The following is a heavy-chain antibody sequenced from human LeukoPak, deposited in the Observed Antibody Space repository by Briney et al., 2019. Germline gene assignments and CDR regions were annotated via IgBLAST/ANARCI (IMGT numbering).Heavy chain of an antibody. Sequence: GGSPRLSCAASGFTVSSYYMTWVRQAPGKGLEWVSVMYSGGSTYYADSVKGRVAISRDNSQNTVFLQMNSVRVEDTAVYYCARSYSNHLFGMDVWGQGTAVTLSS. V-gene: IGHV3-66*01. CDR2: MYSGGST. CDR1: GFTVSSYY. J-gene: IGHJ6*02. D-gene: IGHD4-11*01. CDR3: ARSYSNHLFGMDV.